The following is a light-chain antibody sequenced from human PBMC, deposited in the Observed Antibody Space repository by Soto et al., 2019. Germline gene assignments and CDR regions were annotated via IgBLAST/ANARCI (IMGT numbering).Light chain of an antibody. CDR3: QQYINYPRT. CDR1: QSISTW. Sequence: DIQMTQSPSTLSASVGDRVTITCRASQSISTWLAWYQQKPGKAPKLLIYDASSLESGVPSRFGGGGSGTEFTLTISSLQPDDFAIYYCQQYINYPRTFGQGTKV. J-gene: IGKJ1*01. CDR2: DAS. V-gene: IGKV1-5*01.